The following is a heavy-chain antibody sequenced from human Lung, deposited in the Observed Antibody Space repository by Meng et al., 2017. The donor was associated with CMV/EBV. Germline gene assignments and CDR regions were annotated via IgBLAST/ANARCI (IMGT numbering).Heavy chain of an antibody. CDR3: ARVSSVSSSSL. J-gene: IGHJ4*02. CDR2: ISHAGTT. D-gene: IGHD6-6*01. Sequence: SETLSLTCRVYGGSIIGYFWSWIRQPPGKGLEWIGEISHAGTTNYNPSLKSRVSLSLDMSKHQFSLNLSSLTAADTAVYYCARVSSVSSSSLWGQGTLVTASS. CDR1: GGSIIGYF. V-gene: IGHV4-34*01.